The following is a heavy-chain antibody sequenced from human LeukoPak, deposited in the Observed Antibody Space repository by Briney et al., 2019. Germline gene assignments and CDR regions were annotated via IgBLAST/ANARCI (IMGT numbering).Heavy chain of an antibody. CDR3: ARGRGSGWFFDY. Sequence: PSETLSLTCAVYGGSFSGYYWSWIRQPPGKGLEWIGEINHSGSTNYNPSLKSRVTISVDTSKNQFSLKLSSVTAADTAVYYCARGRGSGWFFDYWGQGTLVTVSS. V-gene: IGHV4-34*01. CDR1: GGSFSGYY. D-gene: IGHD6-19*01. CDR2: INHSGST. J-gene: IGHJ4*02.